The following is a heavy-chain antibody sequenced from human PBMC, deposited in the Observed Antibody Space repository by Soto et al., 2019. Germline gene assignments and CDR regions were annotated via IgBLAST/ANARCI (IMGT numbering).Heavy chain of an antibody. D-gene: IGHD2-15*01. CDR1: GFTFSSYA. V-gene: IGHV3-23*01. Sequence: GGSLRLSCAASGFTFSSYAMSWVRQAPGKGLEWVSAISGSGGSTYYADSVKGRFTISRDNSKNTLYLQMNSLRAEDTAVYYCAKTALPRGSRPYYFDYWGQGTLVTVSS. J-gene: IGHJ4*02. CDR2: ISGSGGST. CDR3: AKTALPRGSRPYYFDY.